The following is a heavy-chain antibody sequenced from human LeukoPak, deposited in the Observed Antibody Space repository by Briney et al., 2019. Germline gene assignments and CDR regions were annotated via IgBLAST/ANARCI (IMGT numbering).Heavy chain of an antibody. J-gene: IGHJ3*02. V-gene: IGHV1-69*06. CDR2: IIPIFGTA. CDR1: GGTFSSYA. CDR3: ARQPDHDAFDI. Sequence: SVKVSCKASGGTFSSYAISWVRQAPGQGLEWMGGIIPIFGTANYAQKFQGRVTITADKSTSTAYMELSSLRSEDTAVYYCARQPDHDAFDIWGQGTMVAVSS. D-gene: IGHD1-14*01.